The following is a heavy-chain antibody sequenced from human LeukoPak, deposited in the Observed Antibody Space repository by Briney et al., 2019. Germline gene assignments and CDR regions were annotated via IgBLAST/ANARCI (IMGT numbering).Heavy chain of an antibody. CDR2: ISYDGSNK. CDR1: GFTFSSYA. V-gene: IGHV3-30-3*01. D-gene: IGHD1-1*01. J-gene: IGHJ6*02. CDR3: ARAPNGYYYYGMDV. Sequence: GGSLRLSCAASGFTFSSYAMHWVRQAPGKGLEWVAVISYDGSNKYYADSVKGRFTISRDNSKNTLYLQMNSLRAEDTAVYYCARAPNGYYYYGMDVWGQGTTVTVSS.